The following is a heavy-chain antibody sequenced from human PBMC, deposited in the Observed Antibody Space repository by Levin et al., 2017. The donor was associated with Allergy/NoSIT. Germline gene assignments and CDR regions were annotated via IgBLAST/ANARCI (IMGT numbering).Heavy chain of an antibody. Sequence: TLSLTCTFSGFSLSTSGMCVNWIRQPPGKALEWLALIDWDDDKYYSTSLKTRPTISKDTSKNQVVLTMTNMDPVDTATYYCARISRGSNGDAFDIWGQGTMVTVSS. CDR1: GFSLSTSGMC. CDR3: ARISRGSNGDAFDI. J-gene: IGHJ3*02. CDR2: IDWDDDK. V-gene: IGHV2-70*01. D-gene: IGHD1-1*01.